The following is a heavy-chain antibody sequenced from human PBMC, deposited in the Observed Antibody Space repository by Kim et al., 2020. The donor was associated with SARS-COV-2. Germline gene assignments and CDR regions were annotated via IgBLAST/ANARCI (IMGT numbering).Heavy chain of an antibody. Sequence: SETLSLTCTVSGGSITSYYWSWIRQPPGKGLEGIGNIYYSGSANYNPSLKSRVTISIDTSTKQSSLKLSPVTAADSAVYYCARAIDSYLFAPWGQGTLVTLSS. J-gene: IGHJ5*02. D-gene: IGHD3-9*01. V-gene: IGHV4-59*01. CDR1: GGSITSYY. CDR2: IYYSGSA. CDR3: ARAIDSYLFAP.